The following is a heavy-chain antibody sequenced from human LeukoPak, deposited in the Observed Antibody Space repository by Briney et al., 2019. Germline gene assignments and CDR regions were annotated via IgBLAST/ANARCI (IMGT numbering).Heavy chain of an antibody. J-gene: IGHJ6*03. Sequence: GGSLRLSCAASGFTFSNYAMSWVRQVPGRGLEWVSYISSGSTYIYYADSMKGRFTVSRDNVENSLFLQMNSLRAEDTAVYYCARELYMDVWGKGTTVTVSS. V-gene: IGHV3-21*01. CDR3: ARELYMDV. CDR2: ISSGSTYI. CDR1: GFTFSNYA.